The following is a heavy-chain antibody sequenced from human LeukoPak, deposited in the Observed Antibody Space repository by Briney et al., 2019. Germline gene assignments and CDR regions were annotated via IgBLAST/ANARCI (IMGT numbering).Heavy chain of an antibody. V-gene: IGHV4-61*01. J-gene: IGHJ4*02. CDR3: ARVDYQLLSPDY. CDR1: GGSISSSSYY. CDR2: IYYSGST. D-gene: IGHD2-2*01. Sequence: PSETLSLTCTVSGGSISSSSYYWSWIRQPPGKGLEWIGYIYYSGSTNYNPSLKSRVTISVDTSKNQFSLKLSSVTAADTAVYYCARVDYQLLSPDYWGQGTLVTVSS.